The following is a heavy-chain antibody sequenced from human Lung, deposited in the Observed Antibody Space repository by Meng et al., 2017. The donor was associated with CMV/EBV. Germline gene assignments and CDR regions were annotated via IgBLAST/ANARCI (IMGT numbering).Heavy chain of an antibody. D-gene: IGHD5-18*01. CDR3: ARELGGYSHGKNSGYHQYGRDV. Sequence: GEXXTISCAASGFTFNSFWMSWVRQAPGKGLEWVASIHQDGSDSFYVESVRGRFTISRDNAKNSLYVQMSSLRAEDTAVYYCARELGGYSHGKNSGYHQYGRDVWXKGTXVTVSS. J-gene: IGHJ6*04. V-gene: IGHV3-7*01. CDR2: IHQDGSDS. CDR1: GFTFNSFW.